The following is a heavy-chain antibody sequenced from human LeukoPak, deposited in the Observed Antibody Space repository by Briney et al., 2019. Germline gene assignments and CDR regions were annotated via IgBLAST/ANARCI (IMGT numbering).Heavy chain of an antibody. Sequence: PGGSLRLSCAASGFTFSDYYMSWIRQAPGKGLEWVSYISSSGSTIYYADSVKGRFTISRDNAKNSLYLQMNSLRAEDTAVYYCAKVPPYYYGSGYEYYFDYWGQGTLVTVSS. D-gene: IGHD3-10*01. V-gene: IGHV3-11*01. CDR1: GFTFSDYY. CDR3: AKVPPYYYGSGYEYYFDY. J-gene: IGHJ4*02. CDR2: ISSSGSTI.